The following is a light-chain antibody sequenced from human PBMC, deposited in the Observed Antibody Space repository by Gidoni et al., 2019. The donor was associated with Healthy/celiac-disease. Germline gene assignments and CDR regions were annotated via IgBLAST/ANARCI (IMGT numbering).Light chain of an antibody. CDR2: AAS. CDR3: QQSYSTPRS. Sequence: DIQMTQSPSSRSASVGDRVTITCRASQSISSYLNWYQQKPGKAPKLLIYAASSLQSWVPSRFSGSGSGTDFTLTISSLQPEDFATYYCQQSYSTPRSFGQGTKLEIK. V-gene: IGKV1-39*01. CDR1: QSISSY. J-gene: IGKJ2*04.